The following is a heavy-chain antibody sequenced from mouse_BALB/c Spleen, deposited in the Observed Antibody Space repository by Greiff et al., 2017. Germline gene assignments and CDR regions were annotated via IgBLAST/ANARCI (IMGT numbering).Heavy chain of an antibody. CDR1: GYTFTSYW. CDR3: ARAYYGSRYFDY. J-gene: IGHJ2*01. CDR2: INPSTGYT. V-gene: IGHV1-7*01. D-gene: IGHD1-1*01. Sequence: VKLQQSGAELAKPGASVKMSCKASGYTFTSYWMHWVKQRPGQGLEWIGYINPSTGYTEYNQKFKDKATLTADKSSSTAYMQLSSLTSEDSAVYYCARAYYGSRYFDYWGQGTTLTVSS.